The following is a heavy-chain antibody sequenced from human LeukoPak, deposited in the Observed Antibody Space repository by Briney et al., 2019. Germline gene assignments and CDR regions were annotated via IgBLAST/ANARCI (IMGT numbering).Heavy chain of an antibody. D-gene: IGHD2-8*01. CDR2: INPSGGST. J-gene: IGHJ4*01. Sequence: ASVKVSCKASGYTFTIYYIHWVRQAPGQGLEWMGLINPSGGSTNYAQKFQGRVTMTRDTSTSTVYMELSSLRSEDTAVYYCWTDPRLLIYWGHGTLVTVSS. CDR3: WTDPRLLIY. CDR1: GYTFTIYY. V-gene: IGHV1-46*01.